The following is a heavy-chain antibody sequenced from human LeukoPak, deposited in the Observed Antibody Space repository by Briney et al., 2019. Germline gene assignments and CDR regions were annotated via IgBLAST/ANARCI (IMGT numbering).Heavy chain of an antibody. CDR3: ARDQFSYDSSGYYKFDY. V-gene: IGHV3-11*01. D-gene: IGHD3-22*01. Sequence: GGSLRLSCAASGFTFSDYYMSWIRQAPRKGLEWVSYISSSGSTIYYADSVKGRFTISRDNAKNSLYLQMNSLRAEDTAVYYCARDQFSYDSSGYYKFDYWGQGTLVTVSS. CDR1: GFTFSDYY. CDR2: ISSSGSTI. J-gene: IGHJ4*02.